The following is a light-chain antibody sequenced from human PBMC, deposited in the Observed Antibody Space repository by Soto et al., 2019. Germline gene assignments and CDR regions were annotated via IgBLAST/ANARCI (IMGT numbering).Light chain of an antibody. CDR3: AAWDDSLNAYV. Sequence: QSVLAQPPSASGTPGQTATISCSGTSSNIGSNAVNWYQQLPGTAPKLLIYSNNQRPSGVPDRFSGSKYGTSASLAITGLQSEDEADYYCAAWDDSLNAYVLGTGTKVTVL. CDR1: SSNIGSNA. CDR2: SNN. V-gene: IGLV1-44*01. J-gene: IGLJ1*01.